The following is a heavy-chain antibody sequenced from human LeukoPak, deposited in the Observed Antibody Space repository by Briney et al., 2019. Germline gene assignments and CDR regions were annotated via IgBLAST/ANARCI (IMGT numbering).Heavy chain of an antibody. V-gene: IGHV3-7*01. CDR2: IKQDGSEK. D-gene: IGHD3-3*01. CDR1: GFTFSSYW. Sequence: GGSLRLSCAASGFTFSSYWMSWVRQAPGKGLEWVANIKQDGSEKYYVDSVKGRFTISRDNAKNSLYLQMNSLRAEDTAVYYCARQPNPFGVGSHMDVWGKGTTVTVSS. J-gene: IGHJ6*03. CDR3: ARQPNPFGVGSHMDV.